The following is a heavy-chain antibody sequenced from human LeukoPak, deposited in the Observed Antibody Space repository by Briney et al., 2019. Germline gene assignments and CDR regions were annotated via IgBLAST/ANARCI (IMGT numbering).Heavy chain of an antibody. J-gene: IGHJ5*02. D-gene: IGHD6-13*01. CDR1: GFTFSSFG. CDR3: AREMGIAELNWFDT. CDR2: IWYDGSNK. V-gene: IGHV3-33*01. Sequence: GGSLRLSCAASGFTFSSFGMHWVRQAPGKGLEWVAVIWYDGSNKYYADSVKGRFTISRDNSKNTLYLQMNSLRAEDTAVYYCAREMGIAELNWFDTWGQGTLVTVSS.